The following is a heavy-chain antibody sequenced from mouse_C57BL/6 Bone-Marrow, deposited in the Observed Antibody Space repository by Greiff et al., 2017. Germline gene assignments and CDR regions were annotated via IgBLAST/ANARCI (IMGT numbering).Heavy chain of an antibody. CDR1: GFTFSDYY. CDR2: INYDGSST. Sequence: EVQLQESEGGLVQPGSSMKLSCTASGFTFSDYYMAWVRQVPEKGLEWVANINYDGSSTYYLDSLKSRFIISRDNAKNILYLQMSSLKSEDTATYYCARGLLGYAMDYWGQGTSVTVSS. CDR3: ARGLLGYAMDY. D-gene: IGHD1-2*01. V-gene: IGHV5-16*01. J-gene: IGHJ4*01.